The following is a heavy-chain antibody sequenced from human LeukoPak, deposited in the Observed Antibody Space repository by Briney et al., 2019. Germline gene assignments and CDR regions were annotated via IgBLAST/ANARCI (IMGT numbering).Heavy chain of an antibody. CDR2: ISLDGAKT. V-gene: IGHV3-30-3*01. CDR1: GFSFRNYA. J-gene: IGHJ1*01. Sequence: PGGSLRLSCAASGFSFRNYAMHWVRQAPGKGLEWVAVISLDGAKTSYGDYVKGRFTISRDNAKNSLYLQMNSLRAEDTAVYYCATYSSSNGREFQYWGQGTLVTVSS. D-gene: IGHD2-2*01. CDR3: ATYSSSNGREFQY.